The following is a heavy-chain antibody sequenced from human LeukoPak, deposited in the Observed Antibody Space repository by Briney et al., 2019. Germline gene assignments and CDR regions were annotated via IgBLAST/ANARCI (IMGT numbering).Heavy chain of an antibody. D-gene: IGHD3-16*02. Sequence: GASVKVSCKAPGYTFTSYYMHWVRQAPGQGLEWMGIINPSGGSTSYAQKFQGRVTMTRDMSTSTVYMELSSLRSEDTAVYYCARAYQNDYVWGSYRYDALYDYWGQGTLVTVSS. V-gene: IGHV1-46*01. J-gene: IGHJ4*02. CDR1: GYTFTSYY. CDR3: ARAYQNDYVWGSYRYDALYDY. CDR2: INPSGGST.